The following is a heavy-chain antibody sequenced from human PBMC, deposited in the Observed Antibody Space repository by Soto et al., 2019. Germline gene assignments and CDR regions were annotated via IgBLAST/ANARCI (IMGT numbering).Heavy chain of an antibody. Sequence: ASVKVSCKVSGYTLTELSMHWVRQAPGKGLEWMGWMNPNSGNTGYAQKFQGRVTMTRNTSISTAYMELSSLRSEDTAVYYCARGEKKPYYYYGMDVWGQGTTVTVSS. V-gene: IGHV1-8*01. J-gene: IGHJ6*02. CDR2: MNPNSGNT. CDR3: ARGEKKPYYYYGMDV. CDR1: GYTLTELS.